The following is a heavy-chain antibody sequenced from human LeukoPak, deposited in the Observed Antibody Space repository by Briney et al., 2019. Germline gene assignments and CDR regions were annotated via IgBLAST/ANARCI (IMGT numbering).Heavy chain of an antibody. J-gene: IGHJ4*02. D-gene: IGHD3-22*01. Sequence: SETLSLTCSVSGGSITSSHYYWAWIRQPPGKGLEWIGSIHYSGNTYYNPSLKSRVTMSVDTSKNQFSLKLRSVTAADTAVYYCARRAPYNYDSSGYAFDYWGQGTLVTVSS. V-gene: IGHV4-39*01. CDR1: GGSITSSHYY. CDR3: ARRAPYNYDSSGYAFDY. CDR2: IHYSGNT.